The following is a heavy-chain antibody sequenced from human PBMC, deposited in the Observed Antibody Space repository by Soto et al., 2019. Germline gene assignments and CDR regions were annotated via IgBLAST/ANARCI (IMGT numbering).Heavy chain of an antibody. CDR3: ARWPTVSRPTYGMDV. J-gene: IGHJ6*02. CDR2: IIPMFNIT. Sequence: QVLLVQSGAQVKNPVSSVKVSCKASGGTFISYVYNWVRQAPGQGLEWMGGIIPMFNITNFAQKFQVRITITADESTTTAYMELSSLRSEDTAVYYCARWPTVSRPTYGMDVWGQGTTVTVSS. D-gene: IGHD4-4*01. CDR1: GGTFISYV. V-gene: IGHV1-69*01.